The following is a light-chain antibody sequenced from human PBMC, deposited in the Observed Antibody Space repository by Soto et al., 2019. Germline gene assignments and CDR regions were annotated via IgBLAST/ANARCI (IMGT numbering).Light chain of an antibody. Sequence: DIQMTQSPSSLSASVGDRVTITCQASQDISTYLYWFQQIPGKDPTVLIFDASTLQAGGPSRFSGSGSGTDFTLTIISLQPEDVAAYYCQKYNSAPLTFGGGTKVDIK. J-gene: IGKJ4*01. V-gene: IGKV1-27*01. CDR3: QKYNSAPLT. CDR1: QDISTY. CDR2: DAS.